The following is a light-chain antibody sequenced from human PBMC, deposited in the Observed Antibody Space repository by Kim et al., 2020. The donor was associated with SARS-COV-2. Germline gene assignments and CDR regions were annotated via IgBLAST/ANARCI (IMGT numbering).Light chain of an antibody. CDR3: QGWGNNSHHAV. Sequence: SYELTQPPSMSVAPGKTARVTCGGNNIGSKSVHWYQQKPGQAPLLVIFYDSDRPSGIPERFSGSNSDNTATLTISRVEAGEEADDYCQGWGNNSHHAVFG. V-gene: IGLV3-21*04. CDR1: NIGSKS. CDR2: YDS. J-gene: IGLJ3*02.